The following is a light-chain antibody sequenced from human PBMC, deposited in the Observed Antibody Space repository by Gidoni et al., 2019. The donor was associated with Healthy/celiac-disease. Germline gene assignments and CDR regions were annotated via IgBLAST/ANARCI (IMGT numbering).Light chain of an antibody. CDR3: SSYTSSSTLYV. J-gene: IGLJ1*01. CDR1: SSDVGGYNY. CDR2: DVS. V-gene: IGLV2-14*01. Sequence: QSALTQPASVSGSPGQSITISCTGTSSDVGGYNYVSWYQQHPGKAPKLMIYDVSNRPSGVSTRFSGSKSVNTASLTISCLQSEDEADYYCSSYTSSSTLYVFGTGTKVTVL.